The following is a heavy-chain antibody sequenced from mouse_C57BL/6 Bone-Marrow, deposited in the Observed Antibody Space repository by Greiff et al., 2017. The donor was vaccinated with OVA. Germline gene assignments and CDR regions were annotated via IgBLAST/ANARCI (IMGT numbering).Heavy chain of an antibody. V-gene: IGHV1-52*01. CDR1: GYTFTSYW. J-gene: IGHJ4*01. CDR2: IDPSDSET. D-gene: IGHD2-3*01. Sequence: QVQLQQPGAELVRPGSSVKLSCKASGYTFTSYWMHWVKQRPIQGLEWIGNIDPSDSETHYNQKFKDKATLTVDKSSSTAYMQLSSLTSEDSAVYDCARGDGYYPFYYAMDYWGQGTSVTVSS. CDR3: ARGDGYYPFYYAMDY.